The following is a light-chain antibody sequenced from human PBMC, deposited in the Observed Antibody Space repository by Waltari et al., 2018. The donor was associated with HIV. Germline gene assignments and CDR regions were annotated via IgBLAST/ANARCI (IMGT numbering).Light chain of an antibody. Sequence: QSAVTQPPSVSAAPGPRVTIPCSGSNSNIGSNSVPWYQHLPAAAPQLLVYGNDWRPPALRPVFSRSKTGPSTTLVISGLQSGEYADYYCFAWYTRLCSCVFGGGTKLTVL. V-gene: IGLV1-51*01. CDR3: FAWYTRLCSCV. CDR1: NSNIGSNS. J-gene: IGLJ2*01. CDR2: GND.